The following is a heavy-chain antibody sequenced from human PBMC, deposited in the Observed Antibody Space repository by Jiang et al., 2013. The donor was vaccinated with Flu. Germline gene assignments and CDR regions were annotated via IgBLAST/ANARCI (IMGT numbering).Heavy chain of an antibody. J-gene: IGHJ4*02. CDR3: ARDSRDKCFRD. D-gene: IGHD3-16*01. V-gene: IGHV4-59*12. CDR2: IYYSGST. CDR1: GGSISSYY. Sequence: SGSGLVKPSETLSLTCTVSGGSISSYYWSWIRQPPGKGLEWIGYIYYSGSTNYNPSLKSRVTISVDTSKNQFSLKLSSVTAADTAVYYCARDSRDKCFRDWGQGTLVTVSS.